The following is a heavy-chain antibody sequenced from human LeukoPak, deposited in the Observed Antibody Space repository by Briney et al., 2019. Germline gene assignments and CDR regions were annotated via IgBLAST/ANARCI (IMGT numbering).Heavy chain of an antibody. CDR2: ISYDGSNR. D-gene: IGHD6-13*01. Sequence: GGSLRLSCAASGFTFSSYGMHWVRQAPGKGLEWEAVISYDGSNRYYADSVKGRFTISRDNSKNTLYLQMNSLRAEDTAVYYCAKEGGSSWYYFDYWGQGTLVTVSS. J-gene: IGHJ4*02. CDR3: AKEGGSSWYYFDY. CDR1: GFTFSSYG. V-gene: IGHV3-30*18.